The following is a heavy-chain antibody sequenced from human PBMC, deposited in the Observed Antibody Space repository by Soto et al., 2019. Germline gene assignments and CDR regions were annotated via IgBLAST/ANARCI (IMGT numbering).Heavy chain of an antibody. V-gene: IGHV3-53*01. CDR1: GLSVSDKY. J-gene: IGHJ6*02. CDR3: AKTKVYYYTMDV. Sequence: GGSLRLSCAASGLSVSDKYMSWVRQAPGKGLEWVSLTYTGGNSYFADFVKGRFVVSRDNSKNTLYLQMNSLRAEDTAVYFCAKTKVYYYTMDVWGQGTTVTVSS. CDR2: TYTGGNS.